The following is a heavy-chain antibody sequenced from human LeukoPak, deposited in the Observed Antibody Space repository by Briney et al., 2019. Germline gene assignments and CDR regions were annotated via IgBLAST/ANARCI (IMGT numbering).Heavy chain of an antibody. Sequence: GGSLRLSCAASGFTFSSYGMHWVRQAPGKGLEWVANIKQDGSEKYYVDSVKGRFTISRDNAKNSLYLQMNSLRAEDTAVYYCAREWRTVGFDYWGQGTLVTVSS. J-gene: IGHJ4*02. CDR1: GFTFSSYG. V-gene: IGHV3-7*01. CDR2: IKQDGSEK. CDR3: AREWRTVGFDY. D-gene: IGHD4-23*01.